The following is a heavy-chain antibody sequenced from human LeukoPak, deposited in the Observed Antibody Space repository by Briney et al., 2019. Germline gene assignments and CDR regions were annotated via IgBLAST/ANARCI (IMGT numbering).Heavy chain of an antibody. Sequence: PSQTLSLTCTVSGGSISSGGYYWSWIRQPPGKGLEWIGYIYHSGSTYYNPSLKSRVTISVDTSKNQFSLKLSSVTAADTAVYYCARDDLEGFCDYWGQGTLVTVSS. J-gene: IGHJ4*02. D-gene: IGHD3-3*01. CDR2: IYHSGST. CDR1: GGSISSGGYY. V-gene: IGHV4-30-2*05. CDR3: ARDDLEGFCDY.